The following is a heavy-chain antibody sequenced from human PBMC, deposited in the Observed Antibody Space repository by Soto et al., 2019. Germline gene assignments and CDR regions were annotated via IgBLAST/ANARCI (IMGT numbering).Heavy chain of an antibody. CDR2: IYHTGTT. CDR3: ARDSGYGSGASVNHYLDY. V-gene: IGHV4-38-2*02. Sequence: SETLSLTCAVSGYSISNGYFWGWIRQPPGKGLEWIVNIYHTGTTYYNPSLKSRVTISVDTSKNQFSLKLTSVTAADTAVYYCARDSGYGSGASVNHYLDYWGHGTLVTVSS. J-gene: IGHJ4*01. CDR1: GYSISNGYF. D-gene: IGHD3-10*01.